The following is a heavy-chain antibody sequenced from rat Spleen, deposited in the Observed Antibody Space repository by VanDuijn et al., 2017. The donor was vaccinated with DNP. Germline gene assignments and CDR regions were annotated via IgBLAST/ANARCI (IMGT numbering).Heavy chain of an antibody. CDR3: TRDHYSRYIYHWAMDA. CDR1: GFSLTDYS. D-gene: IGHD1-2*01. J-gene: IGHJ4*01. Sequence: QVQLKESGPGMVQPSQTLSLTCTISGFSLTDYSVLWVRQPPGKVLQWIAAIASGGSTYYNSALKSRLSITRDTYKSQVFLRMNSRQAEDTAIYYCTRDHYSRYIYHWAMDAWGQGTSVTVSS. V-gene: IGHV2-19*01. CDR2: IASGGST.